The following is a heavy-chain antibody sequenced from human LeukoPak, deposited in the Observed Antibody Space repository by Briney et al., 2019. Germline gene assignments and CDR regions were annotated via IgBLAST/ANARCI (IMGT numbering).Heavy chain of an antibody. V-gene: IGHV4-34*01. CDR3: ARIHSDTASPASDAFDI. CDR2: INHSGST. J-gene: IGHJ3*02. CDR1: GGSFSGYY. D-gene: IGHD5-18*01. Sequence: SETLSLTCAVYGGSFSGYYWSWIRQPSGKGLEWIGEINHSGSTNYNPSLKSRVTISVDTSKNQFSLKLSSVTAADTAVYYCARIHSDTASPASDAFDIWGQGTMVTVSS.